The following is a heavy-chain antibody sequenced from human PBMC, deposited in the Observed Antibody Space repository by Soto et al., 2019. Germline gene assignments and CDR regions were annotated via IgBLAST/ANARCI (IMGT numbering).Heavy chain of an antibody. D-gene: IGHD2-8*01. Sequence: LSLTCTVSGGSISSGGYYWSWIRQHPGKGLDWIGYIYYSGSTYYNPSLKSRLTISLDTSKNQFSLNLNSVTASDTAVYFCVSQRTSVLTQAYFDYWGPGALVTVSS. J-gene: IGHJ4*02. CDR1: GGSISSGGYY. V-gene: IGHV4-31*03. CDR3: VSQRTSVLTQAYFDY. CDR2: IYYSGST.